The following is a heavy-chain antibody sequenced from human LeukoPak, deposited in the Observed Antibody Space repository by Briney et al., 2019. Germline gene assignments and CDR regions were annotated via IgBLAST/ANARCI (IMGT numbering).Heavy chain of an antibody. J-gene: IGHJ1*01. V-gene: IGHV3-23*01. Sequence: PGGSLRLSCAASGFTFSSFAMSWVRQAPGKGLAWVSAISVDGSMGHYSDSAKGRFSISRDNSKNTLYLQMDSLRAEDTALYYCAQGSYGDYGGQLQNWGQGTLVTVSS. CDR1: GFTFSSFA. CDR2: ISVDGSMG. D-gene: IGHD4-23*01. CDR3: AQGSYGDYGGQLQN.